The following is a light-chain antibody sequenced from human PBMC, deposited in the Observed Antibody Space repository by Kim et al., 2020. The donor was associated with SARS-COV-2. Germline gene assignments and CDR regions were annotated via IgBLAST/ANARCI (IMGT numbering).Light chain of an antibody. Sequence: VALGQTVRSTCQGDSLRRYYATWYQQKRGQAPILIIYGKNNRPSGIPDRFSGSSSGNTASLTITGTQAGDEADYYCNSRDSNNNVLFGGGTRLTVL. J-gene: IGLJ2*01. CDR3: NSRDSNNNVL. V-gene: IGLV3-19*01. CDR2: GKN. CDR1: SLRRYY.